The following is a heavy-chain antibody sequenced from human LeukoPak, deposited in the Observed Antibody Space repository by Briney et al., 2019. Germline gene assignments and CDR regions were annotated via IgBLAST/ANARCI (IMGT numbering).Heavy chain of an antibody. CDR1: GYTFTAYY. D-gene: IGHD3-16*02. CDR3: ARPLSPYQFYFHT. V-gene: IGHV1-2*02. J-gene: IGHJ4*02. Sequence: ASVKVSCKASGYTFTAYYMHWVRQAPGQGLEWMGWIDPNGGGTNYAQQFQGRVTMTRDTSISTAYMELSSLTSDDTAVYYCARPLSPYQFYFHTWGQGTLLTVS. CDR2: IDPNGGGT.